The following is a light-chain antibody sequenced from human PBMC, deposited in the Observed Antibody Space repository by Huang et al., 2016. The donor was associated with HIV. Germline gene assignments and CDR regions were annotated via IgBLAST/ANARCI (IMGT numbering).Light chain of an antibody. CDR3: QQYRDWPPYT. CDR2: SAS. CDR1: QSVGSD. V-gene: IGKV3-15*01. J-gene: IGKJ2*01. Sequence: EIVLTQSQATLSVSPGERATLSCRASQSVGSDLAWYQHRPGQAPRLLIYSASTRATCSPARFSGSGYWTDFILTVSSLQSEDFALYYCQQYRDWPPYTFGQGTKLEIK.